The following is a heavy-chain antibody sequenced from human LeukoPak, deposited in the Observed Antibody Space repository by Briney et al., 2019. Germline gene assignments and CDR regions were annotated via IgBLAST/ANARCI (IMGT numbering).Heavy chain of an antibody. D-gene: IGHD6-13*01. CDR1: GGSISSSSYC. Sequence: PSETLSLTCTVSGGSISSSSYCWGWIRQPPGKGLEWIGSIYYSGSTYYNPSLKSRVTISVDTSKNQFSLKLSSVTAADTAVYYCGGAAAGKDAFDIWGQGTMVTVSS. J-gene: IGHJ3*02. CDR2: IYYSGST. CDR3: GGAAAGKDAFDI. V-gene: IGHV4-39*07.